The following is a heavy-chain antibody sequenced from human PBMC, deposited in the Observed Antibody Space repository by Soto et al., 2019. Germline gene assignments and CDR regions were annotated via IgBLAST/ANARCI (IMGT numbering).Heavy chain of an antibody. CDR3: AKERTSGLYYFDY. Sequence: GGSLRLSCAASGFTFSNYAISWVRQAPGKGLEWVSIISGSGDSPYYADSVKGRFTISRDNSRNTLYLQMNSLRAGDSAKYYCAKERTSGLYYFDYWGPGTLVTVSS. CDR1: GFTFSNYA. V-gene: IGHV3-23*01. D-gene: IGHD6-19*01. CDR2: ISGSGDSP. J-gene: IGHJ4*02.